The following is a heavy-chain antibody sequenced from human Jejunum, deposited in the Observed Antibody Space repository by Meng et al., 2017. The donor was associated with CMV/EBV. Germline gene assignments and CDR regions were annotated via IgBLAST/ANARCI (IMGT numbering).Heavy chain of an antibody. CDR3: AKDRVAARPGYYYYGLDV. CDR2: ISWDGDTI. CDR1: DDYT. Sequence: DDYTMPWFRQAPGKGLEWVCLISWDGDTIYYTDSVKGRFTISRDNSKNSLYLQMNSLRTEDTALYYCAKDRVAARPGYYYYGLDVWGQGTTVTVSS. V-gene: IGHV3-43*01. D-gene: IGHD6-6*01. J-gene: IGHJ6*02.